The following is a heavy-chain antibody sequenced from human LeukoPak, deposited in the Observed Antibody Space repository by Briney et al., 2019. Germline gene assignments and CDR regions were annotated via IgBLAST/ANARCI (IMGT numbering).Heavy chain of an antibody. V-gene: IGHV4-59*01. CDR1: GGSISPYY. D-gene: IGHD2-2*01. J-gene: IGHJ4*02. Sequence: SETLSLTCTVSGGSISPYYWTWIRQPPGKGLEWLGYIFYSGYTLYNPSVKSRITMSLDTSKNQFSLNLSSVTAADTAVYYCARVVCTSCPYFDYWGQGTLVTVSS. CDR2: IFYSGYT. CDR3: ARVVCTSCPYFDY.